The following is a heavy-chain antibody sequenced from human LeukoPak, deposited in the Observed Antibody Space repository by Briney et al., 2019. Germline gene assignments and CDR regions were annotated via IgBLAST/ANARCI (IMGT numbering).Heavy chain of an antibody. D-gene: IGHD2-15*01. CDR2: INPSGGST. CDR3: ARDVSGGNCLFDY. V-gene: IGHV1-46*01. J-gene: IGHJ4*02. CDR1: GYTFTTYY. Sequence: ASVKVSCKASGYTFTTYYFHWVRQAPGQGLECMGIINPSGGSTSYAQKFQDRVTMTRDTSTSTLYMELTSLRSEDTAVYYCARDVSGGNCLFDYWGQGTLVTVSS.